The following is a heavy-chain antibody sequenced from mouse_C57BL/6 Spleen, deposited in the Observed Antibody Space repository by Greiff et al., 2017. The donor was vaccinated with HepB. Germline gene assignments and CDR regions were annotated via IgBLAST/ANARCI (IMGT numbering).Heavy chain of an antibody. CDR1: GYTFTDYE. Sequence: VKVQQSGAELVRPGASVTLSCKASGYTFTDYEMHWVKQTPVHGLEWIGAIDPETGGTAYNQKFKGKAILTADKSSSTAYMELRSLTSEDSAVYYGSTYAMDYWGQGTSVTVSS. J-gene: IGHJ4*01. CDR2: IDPETGGT. CDR3: STYAMDY. V-gene: IGHV1-15*01.